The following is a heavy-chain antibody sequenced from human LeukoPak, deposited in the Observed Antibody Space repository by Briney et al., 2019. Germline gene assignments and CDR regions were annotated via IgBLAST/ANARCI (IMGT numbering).Heavy chain of an antibody. CDR1: GGSISSYY. CDR2: IYTSGST. V-gene: IGHV4-4*07. D-gene: IGHD6-25*01. Sequence: SETLSLTCTVSGGSISSYYWSWIRQPAGKGLEWIGRIYTSGSTNYNASLKRRVTILVDTCKNKFSLKLSSVTAAHTAVYYCARDLFASRLRYYYYYYMDVWGKGTPVTVSS. CDR3: ARDLFASRLRYYYYYYMDV. J-gene: IGHJ6*03.